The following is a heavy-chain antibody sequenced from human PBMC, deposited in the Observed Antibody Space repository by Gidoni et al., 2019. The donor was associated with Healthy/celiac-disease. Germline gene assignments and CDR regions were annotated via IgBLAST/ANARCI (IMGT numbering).Heavy chain of an antibody. CDR3: ARGVDGAFDI. V-gene: IGHV3-21*01. Sequence: EVRLVVSVGGLVSLRWSLRLSCAAYGFTFSSYSMNWVRQAPGKGLEWVSSISSSSSYIYYADSVKGRFTISRDNAKNSLYLQMNSLRAEDTAVYYCARGVDGAFDIWGQGTMVTVSS. CDR2: ISSSSSYI. J-gene: IGHJ3*02. CDR1: GFTFSSYS. D-gene: IGHD5-12*01.